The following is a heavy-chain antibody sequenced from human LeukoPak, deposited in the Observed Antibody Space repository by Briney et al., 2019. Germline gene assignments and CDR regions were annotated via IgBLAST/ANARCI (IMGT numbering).Heavy chain of an antibody. J-gene: IGHJ5*02. CDR3: ATGDWNDGWFDP. Sequence: GASVKVSCKVSGYTLTELSMHWVRQAPGKGLEWMGGFDPEDGETIYAQKFQGRVTMTEDTSTDTAYMELSSLRSEDTAVHYCATGDWNDGWFDPWGQGTLVTVSS. CDR2: FDPEDGET. V-gene: IGHV1-24*01. CDR1: GYTLTELS. D-gene: IGHD1-1*01.